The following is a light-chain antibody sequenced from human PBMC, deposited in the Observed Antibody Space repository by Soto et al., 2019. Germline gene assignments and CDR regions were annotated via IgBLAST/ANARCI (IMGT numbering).Light chain of an antibody. CDR3: QQYNSYSSTT. Sequence: DIQITQSPSTLSASVGDRVTITCRASQSISNWLAWYQQKPGKAPKFLIYDASSLQSGVPSRFSGSGYGTEFTLTISSLQPDDFGTYYCQQYNSYSSTTFGQGTKVDIK. CDR1: QSISNW. J-gene: IGKJ1*01. V-gene: IGKV1-5*01. CDR2: DAS.